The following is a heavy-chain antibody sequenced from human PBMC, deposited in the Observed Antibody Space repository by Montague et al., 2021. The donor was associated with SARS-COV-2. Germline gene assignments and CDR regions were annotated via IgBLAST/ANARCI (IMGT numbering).Heavy chain of an antibody. V-gene: IGHV4-34*01. CDR3: ARGLGVAAIKRFDY. Sequence: SETLSLTCAASGAPFSGYYWSWIRQPPGKGLEWIGEIRHGGSTNYNPSLKSRITMSVDTSKNRFSLKLDSMTAADTAVYYCARGLGVAAIKRFDYWGQGSLVTVSS. J-gene: IGHJ4*02. CDR2: IRHGGST. CDR1: GAPFSGYY. D-gene: IGHD3-22*01.